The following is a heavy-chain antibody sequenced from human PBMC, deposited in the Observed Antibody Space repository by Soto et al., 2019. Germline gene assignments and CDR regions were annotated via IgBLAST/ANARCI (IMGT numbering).Heavy chain of an antibody. V-gene: IGHV6-1*01. CDR3: ARDPPDFNSGFDS. D-gene: IGHD1-26*01. CDR2: AYYRSRWQY. CDR1: GDSVSNNGAT. J-gene: IGHJ4*02. Sequence: QALSLPSAICGDSVSNNGATCNLIRHSPSRGLEWLGRAYYRSRWQYDYATSVRSRITINPDTSKNQISLQLTSVTPEDTAVYYCARDPPDFNSGFDSWGQGSLVTVSS.